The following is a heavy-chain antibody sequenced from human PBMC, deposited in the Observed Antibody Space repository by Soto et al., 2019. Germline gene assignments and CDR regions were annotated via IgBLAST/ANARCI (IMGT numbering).Heavy chain of an antibody. J-gene: IGHJ4*02. V-gene: IGHV3-30*03. Sequence: QVQLVESGGGVVQPGRSLRLSGEGSGFIFSNNGMHWVRQAPGKGLEWVAVMSYDGSAKFLADSVKGRFTISRDNSKSTLFLPMSSLRAEDTALYYCAIVRVADSPLDHWGPGTLVTV. CDR3: AIVRVADSPLDH. D-gene: IGHD3-10*02. CDR1: GFIFSNNG. CDR2: MSYDGSAK.